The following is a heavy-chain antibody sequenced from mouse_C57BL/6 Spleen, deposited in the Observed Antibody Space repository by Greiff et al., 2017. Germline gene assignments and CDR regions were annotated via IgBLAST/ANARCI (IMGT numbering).Heavy chain of an antibody. Sequence: QVQLQQSGPELVKPGASVKISCKASGYAFSSSWMNWVKQRPGKGLEWIGRIYPGDGDTTYNGKFKGKATLTADKSSSTAYMQLSSLTSEDSAVYFCARSLTAQAAWFAYWGQGTLVTVSA. V-gene: IGHV1-82*01. J-gene: IGHJ3*01. CDR3: ARSLTAQAAWFAY. CDR1: GYAFSSSW. D-gene: IGHD3-2*02. CDR2: IYPGDGDT.